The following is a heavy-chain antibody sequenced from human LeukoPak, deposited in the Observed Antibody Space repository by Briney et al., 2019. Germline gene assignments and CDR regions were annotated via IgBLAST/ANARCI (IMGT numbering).Heavy chain of an antibody. CDR1: GGTFSSYA. CDR3: ARSSYCSSTSCYAGRDWFDP. V-gene: IGHV1-69*06. CDR2: IIPIFGTA. Sequence: SVKVSCKASGGTFSSYAISWVRQAPGQGLEWMGGIIPIFGTANYAQKFRGRVTITADKSTSTAYMELSSLRSEDTAVYYCARSSYCSSTSCYAGRDWFDPWGQGTLVTVSS. D-gene: IGHD2-2*01. J-gene: IGHJ5*02.